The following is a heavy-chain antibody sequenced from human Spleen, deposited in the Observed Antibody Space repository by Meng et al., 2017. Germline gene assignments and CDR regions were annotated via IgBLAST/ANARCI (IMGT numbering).Heavy chain of an antibody. Sequence: QVQLQQWGAGLLKPSETLSLTCAVYGGSFSGYYWSWIRQPPGKGLEWIGYIYYSGSTYYNPSLKSRVTISVDTSKNQFSLKLSSVTAADTAVYYCARDLSGYGWIDPWGQGTLVTVSS. CDR2: IYYSGST. J-gene: IGHJ5*02. CDR1: GGSFSGYY. CDR3: ARDLSGYGWIDP. V-gene: IGHV4-34*01. D-gene: IGHD5-18*01.